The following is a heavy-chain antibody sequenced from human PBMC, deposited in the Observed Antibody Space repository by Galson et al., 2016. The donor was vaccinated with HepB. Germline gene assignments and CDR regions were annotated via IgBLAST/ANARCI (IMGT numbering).Heavy chain of an antibody. Sequence: PALVKPPPTLTLTCTLSGLSLSTSGVAVGWIRQPPGKALEWLALIYWDDDKRYSTYLKRRLPITKDTSKNQVVLTMTNMDPADTPTYYCAHRPPPEVPNIIKWFGPWGQGTLVTVSS. D-gene: IGHD3-10*01. V-gene: IGHV2-5*02. CDR2: IYWDDDK. CDR3: AHRPPPEVPNIIKWFGP. CDR1: GLSLSTSGVA. J-gene: IGHJ5*02.